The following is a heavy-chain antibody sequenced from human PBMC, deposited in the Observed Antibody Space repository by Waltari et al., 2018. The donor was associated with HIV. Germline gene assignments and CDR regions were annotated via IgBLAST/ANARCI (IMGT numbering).Heavy chain of an antibody. CDR1: GHSITSSGFY. CDR2: IYFSWVT. J-gene: IGHJ5*02. V-gene: IGHV4-39*01. Sequence: QLQLQESGPGLVKPSETLSLTCTVSGHSITSSGFYGGWIRQPPGKGLEWIGAIYFSWVTVYNPSLKSRGTISVDTSMNQFALRLTSVTAADRAVYYCARRHSSWSWFDPWGQGTLVTVSS. CDR3: ARRHSSWSWFDP. D-gene: IGHD6-13*01.